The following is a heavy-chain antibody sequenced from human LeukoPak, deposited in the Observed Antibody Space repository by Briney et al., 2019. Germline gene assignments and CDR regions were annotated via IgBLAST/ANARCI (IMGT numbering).Heavy chain of an antibody. CDR2: ISYDGSNK. D-gene: IGHD6-13*01. CDR3: ARPSDSSSPPPVY. J-gene: IGHJ4*02. V-gene: IGHV3-30*01. CDR1: GFTFSSYA. Sequence: PGGSLRLSCAASGFTFSSYAMHWVRQAPGKGLEWVAVISYDGSNKYYADSVKGRFTISRDNSKNTLYLQMNSLRAEDTAVYYCARPSDSSSPPPVYWGQGTLVTVSS.